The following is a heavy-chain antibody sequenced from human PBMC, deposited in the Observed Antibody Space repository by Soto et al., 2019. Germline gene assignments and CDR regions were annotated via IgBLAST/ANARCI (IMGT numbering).Heavy chain of an antibody. J-gene: IGHJ5*01. CDR3: TKYTITEALWES. CDR2: VSRGVPYT. Sequence: EVQLLESGGGLVKPGGSLRLSCAASGFTFSSYAMAWVRQAPGKGLEWVSGVSRGVPYTFYADSARGRFTISRDNSKDTLYLQMNDLRAEDSAVYYCTKYTITEALWESWGQGTLVTVSS. CDR1: GFTFSSYA. D-gene: IGHD1-26*01. V-gene: IGHV3-23*01.